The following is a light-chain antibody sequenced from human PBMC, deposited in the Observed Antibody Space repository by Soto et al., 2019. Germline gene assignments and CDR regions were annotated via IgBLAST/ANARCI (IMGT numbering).Light chain of an antibody. CDR3: QQYDTSVT. V-gene: IGKV3-20*01. J-gene: IGKJ4*01. CDR2: GAS. CDR1: QSISNNF. Sequence: EVVMTQSPGIVSSSPGERVTLSCRASQSISNNFLAWYQQKPGQAPRLLIYGASSRATGIPDRFSGSGSGTDFTLTISRLEPDDFAVYFCQQYDTSVTFGGGTKVDIK.